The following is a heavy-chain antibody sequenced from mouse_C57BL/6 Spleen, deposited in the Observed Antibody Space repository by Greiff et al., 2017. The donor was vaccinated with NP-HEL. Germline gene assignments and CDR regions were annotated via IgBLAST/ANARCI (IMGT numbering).Heavy chain of an antibody. D-gene: IGHD2-4*01. V-gene: IGHV1-52*01. CDR1: GYTFTSYW. CDR2: IDPSDSET. Sequence: QVQLQQPGAELVRPGSSVKLSCKASGYTFTSYWMHWVKQRPIQGLEWIGNIDPSDSETHYNQKFKDKATLTVDKSSSTAYMQLSSLTSEDSAVYYCARRSEDYDGGAWFAYWGQGTLVTVSA. CDR3: ARRSEDYDGGAWFAY. J-gene: IGHJ3*01.